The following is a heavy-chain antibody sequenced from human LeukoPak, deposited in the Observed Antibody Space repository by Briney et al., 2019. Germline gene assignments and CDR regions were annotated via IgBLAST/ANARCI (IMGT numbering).Heavy chain of an antibody. D-gene: IGHD3-3*01. CDR1: GGSFSGYY. CDR2: INHSGST. CDR3: ARTRYYDFWSGYYGPKHKDYVHYFDY. V-gene: IGHV4-34*01. Sequence: PSETLSLTCAVYGGSFSGYYWSWIRRPPGKGLEWIGEINHSGSTNYNPSLKSRVTISVDTSKNQFSLKLSSVTAADTAVYYCARTRYYDFWSGYYGPKHKDYVHYFDYWGQGTLVTVSS. J-gene: IGHJ4*02.